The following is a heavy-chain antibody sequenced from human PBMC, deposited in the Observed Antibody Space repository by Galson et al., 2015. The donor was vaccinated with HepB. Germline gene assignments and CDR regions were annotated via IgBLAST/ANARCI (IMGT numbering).Heavy chain of an antibody. CDR3: ASNLRVLAQSYYYYYYMDV. V-gene: IGHV4-31*03. CDR1: GGSISSGGYY. D-gene: IGHD4/OR15-4a*01. CDR2: IYYSGST. Sequence: TLSLTCTVSGGSISSGGYYWSWIRQHPGKGLEWIGYIYYSGSTYYNPSLKSRVTISVDTSKNQFSLKLSSGTAADTAVYYCASNLRVLAQSYYYYYYMDVWGKGTTVTVSS. J-gene: IGHJ6*03.